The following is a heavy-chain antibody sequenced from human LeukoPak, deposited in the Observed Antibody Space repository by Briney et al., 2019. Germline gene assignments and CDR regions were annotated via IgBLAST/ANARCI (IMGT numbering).Heavy chain of an antibody. J-gene: IGHJ6*03. CDR1: GFTFSSYA. CDR3: AKIRRRGDIVASMDV. Sequence: GGSLRLSCAASGFTFSSYAMSWVRQAPGKGLEWVSAISGSGGSTYYADSVKGRFTISRDNSKNTLYLQMNSLRAEDTAVYYCAKIRRRGDIVASMDVWGKGTTVTVSS. V-gene: IGHV3-23*01. CDR2: ISGSGGST. D-gene: IGHD2-15*01.